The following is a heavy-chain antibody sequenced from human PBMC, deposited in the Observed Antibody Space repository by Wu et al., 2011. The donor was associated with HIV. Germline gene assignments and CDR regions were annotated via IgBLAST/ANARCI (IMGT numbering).Heavy chain of an antibody. CDR1: RHLQQLC. Sequence: QVQLVQSGAGGEEAWVLGEGLLQGFWRHLQQLCYQLGATGPGQGLEWMGGIIPIFGTANYAQKFQGRVTITTDESTSTAYMELSSLRSEDTAVYYCASGCSSTSCHIYRGMYNWFDPWGQGTLVTVSS. CDR3: ASGCSSTSCHIYRGMYNWFDP. CDR2: IIPIFGTA. D-gene: IGHD2-2*02. V-gene: IGHV1-69*05. J-gene: IGHJ5*02.